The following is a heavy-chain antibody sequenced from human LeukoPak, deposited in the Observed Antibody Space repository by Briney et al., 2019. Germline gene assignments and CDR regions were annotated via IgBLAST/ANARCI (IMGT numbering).Heavy chain of an antibody. D-gene: IGHD6-13*01. CDR1: GGSISSGDYY. CDR2: IYYSGST. Sequence: SETLSLTCTVSGGSISSGDYYWSWIRQPPGKGLEWIGYIYYSGSTYYNPSLKSRVTISVDTSKNQFSLKLSSVTAADTAVYYCARDRSSWNWYFDHWGQGTLVTVSS. CDR3: ARDRSSWNWYFDH. J-gene: IGHJ4*02. V-gene: IGHV4-30-4*01.